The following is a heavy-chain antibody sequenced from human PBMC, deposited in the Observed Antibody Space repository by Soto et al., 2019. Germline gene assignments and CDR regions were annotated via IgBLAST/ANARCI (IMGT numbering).Heavy chain of an antibody. CDR1: GGTFSSYT. V-gene: IGHV1-69*02. Sequence: SVKVSCKASGGTFSSYTISWVRQAPGQGLEWMGRIIPILGIANYAQKIQGRVTITADKSTSTAYMELSSFRSEDTAVYYCASGPLYYYMDVWGKGTTVTVSS. CDR2: IIPILGIA. J-gene: IGHJ6*03. CDR3: ASGPLYYYMDV.